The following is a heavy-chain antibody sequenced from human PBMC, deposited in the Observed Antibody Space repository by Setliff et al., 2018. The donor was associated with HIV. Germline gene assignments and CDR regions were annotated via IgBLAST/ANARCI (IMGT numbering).Heavy chain of an antibody. CDR2: IYWDDDK. D-gene: IGHD1-26*01. V-gene: IGHV2-5*02. J-gene: IGHJ1*01. Sequence: SGPTLVNPTQTLTLTCTFSGFSLTTVGGVGLIRQPPGKALEWLALIYWDDDKRYSPSLNSRLTITKDTSRNQVDLTMTNMAPVDTGTYYCVHTQYGRYFQYWGQGALVTVSS. CDR3: VHTQYGRYFQY. CDR1: GFSLTTVGG.